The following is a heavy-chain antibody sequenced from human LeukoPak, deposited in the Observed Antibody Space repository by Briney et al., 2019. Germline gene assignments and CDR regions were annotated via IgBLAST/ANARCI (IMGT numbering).Heavy chain of an antibody. Sequence: GGSLRLSCAASGFPFSDRYMDWVRQAPGKGLVWVSRINRDGSSTIYADSVKGRFTISRDNAKNTLYLQMNSLTAEDTAVYYCARDLWGAGDCWGQGTLVTVSS. J-gene: IGHJ4*02. CDR1: GFPFSDRY. CDR3: ARDLWGAGDC. D-gene: IGHD1-26*01. V-gene: IGHV3-74*01. CDR2: INRDGSST.